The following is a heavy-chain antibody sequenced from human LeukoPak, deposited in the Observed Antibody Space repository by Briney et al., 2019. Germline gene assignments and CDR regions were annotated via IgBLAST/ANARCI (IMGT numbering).Heavy chain of an antibody. CDR1: IDSFSNYH. CDR3: ARGQGATVPQVGKNWFDP. D-gene: IGHD1-26*01. J-gene: IGHJ5*02. CDR2: VNESGST. Sequence: SETLSLTCAVYIDSFSNYHWNWIRQTPAKGMEWIGEVNESGSTNISPSLRSRVILSVDTSKNQSSLKLISVTVADTAIYYCARGQGATVPQVGKNWFDPWGQGTRVTVSS. V-gene: IGHV4-34*01.